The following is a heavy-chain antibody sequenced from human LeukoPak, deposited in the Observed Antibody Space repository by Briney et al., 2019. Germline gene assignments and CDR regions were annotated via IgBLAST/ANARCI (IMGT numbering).Heavy chain of an antibody. Sequence: GESLKISCKGSGDRFTSYWIGWVRQMPGKGLERMGIIYPGDSDTRYSPSFQGQVTISADKSISAAYLQWSSLKASDTAMYYCARLFSSSWSALGYWGQGTLVTVSS. CDR3: ARLFSSSWSALGY. V-gene: IGHV5-51*01. CDR1: GDRFTSYW. D-gene: IGHD6-13*01. CDR2: IYPGDSDT. J-gene: IGHJ4*02.